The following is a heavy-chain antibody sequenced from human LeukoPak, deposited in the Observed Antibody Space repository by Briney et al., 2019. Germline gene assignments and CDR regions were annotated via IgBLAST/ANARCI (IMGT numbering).Heavy chain of an antibody. Sequence: ASVKVSCKASGYTFTGYYIHWVRQAPGQGLEWMGWISPNSGGTNYAQKFQGGVTMTRDTSISTAYMELSSLRSDDTAVYYCARGGAYTYGYYWGQGTLVTVSS. D-gene: IGHD5-18*01. CDR3: ARGGAYTYGYY. CDR2: ISPNSGGT. V-gene: IGHV1-2*02. CDR1: GYTFTGYY. J-gene: IGHJ4*02.